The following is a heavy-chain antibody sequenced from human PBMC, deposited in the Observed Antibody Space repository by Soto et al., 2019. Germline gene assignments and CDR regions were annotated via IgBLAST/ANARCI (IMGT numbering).Heavy chain of an antibody. Sequence: SEPLSLTCTGSVGSINTYYWNWIRQPSAKGLEWIGRVFSSGSTSHNPSLNGRVTMSVDMSKSQFSLRLSSVTAADTAVYYCARVPQRGHNIYSGIMDVWGRGSTVTVSS. CDR2: VFSSGST. D-gene: IGHD3-10*01. J-gene: IGHJ6*02. CDR1: VGSINTYY. V-gene: IGHV4-4*07. CDR3: ARVPQRGHNIYSGIMDV.